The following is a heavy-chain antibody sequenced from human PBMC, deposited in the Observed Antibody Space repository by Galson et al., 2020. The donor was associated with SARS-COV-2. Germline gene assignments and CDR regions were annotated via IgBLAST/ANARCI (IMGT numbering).Heavy chain of an antibody. D-gene: IGHD2-8*02. J-gene: IGHJ6*02. CDR3: ARDVLVVYAIRNYYYGMDV. CDR2: ISSSSSTI. CDR1: GFTFSSYS. V-gene: IGHV3-48*04. Sequence: GESLKISCAASGFTFSSYSMNWVRQAPGKGLEWVSYISSSSSTIYYADSVKGRFTISRDNAKNSLYLQMNSLRAEDTAVYYCARDVLVVYAIRNYYYGMDVWGQGTTVTVSS.